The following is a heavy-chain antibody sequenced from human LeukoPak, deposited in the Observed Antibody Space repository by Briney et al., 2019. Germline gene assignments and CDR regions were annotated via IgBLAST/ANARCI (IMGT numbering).Heavy chain of an antibody. CDR1: GYTFTSYD. V-gene: IGHV1-8*01. CDR2: MNPNSGNT. D-gene: IGHD2-2*01. CDR3: ATAISDYCSSTSCYFADY. J-gene: IGHJ4*02. Sequence: ASVKVSCKASGYTFTSYDINWVRQATGQGLEWTGWMNPNSGNTGYAQKFQGRVTMTRNTSISTAYMELSSLRSEDTAVYYCATAISDYCSSTSCYFADYWGQGTLVTVSS.